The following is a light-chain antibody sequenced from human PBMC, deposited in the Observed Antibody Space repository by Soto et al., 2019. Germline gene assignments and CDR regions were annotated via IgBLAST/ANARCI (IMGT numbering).Light chain of an antibody. CDR1: HSVSNNY. V-gene: IGKV3-20*01. J-gene: IGKJ1*01. CDR3: QQYASSGT. Sequence: SVLTQSSRTLSLPLGERATLSCSASHSVSNNYLPWYQQKPGQAPRLLTEGASNRATGIPDRFSGSGSGTDFTLTISRLEPEDFAVYYCQQYASSGTFGQGPRVDIK. CDR2: GAS.